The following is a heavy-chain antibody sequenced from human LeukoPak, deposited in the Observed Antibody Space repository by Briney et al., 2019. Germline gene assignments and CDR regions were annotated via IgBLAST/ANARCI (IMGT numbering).Heavy chain of an antibody. CDR2: ISGSGGST. V-gene: IGHV3-23*01. CDR1: GFTFSSYA. Sequence: GGSLRLSCAASGFTFSSYAMSWVRQAPGKGLEWVSAISGSGGSTAYADSVKGRFTISRDNSKNTLYLQMNSLRAEDTAVYYCARSSGPAMATDDYYYGMDVWGQGTTVTVSS. D-gene: IGHD5-18*01. J-gene: IGHJ6*02. CDR3: ARSSGPAMATDDYYYGMDV.